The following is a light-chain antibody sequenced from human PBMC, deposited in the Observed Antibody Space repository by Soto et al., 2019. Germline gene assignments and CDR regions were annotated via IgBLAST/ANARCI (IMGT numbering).Light chain of an antibody. J-gene: IGKJ1*01. V-gene: IGKV1-5*03. Sequence: IQMTQAPSTLSASVGDRVSMNCRASQSISAWLAWYQQKPGKAPRLLTYKASTLEIGVPSRFSGSGSGTEFTLTISSLQPDDVATYYCQQYNDYSWTFGQGTMVDIK. CDR1: QSISAW. CDR2: KAS. CDR3: QQYNDYSWT.